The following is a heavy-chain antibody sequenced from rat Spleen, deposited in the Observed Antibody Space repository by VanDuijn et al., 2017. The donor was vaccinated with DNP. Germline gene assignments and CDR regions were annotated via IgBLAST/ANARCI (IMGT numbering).Heavy chain of an antibody. D-gene: IGHD4-1*01. V-gene: IGHV2-32*01. Sequence: QMQLKESGPGLVQPSQTLSLTCTVSGFLLTTYHVHWVRQTPGKGLEWMGVMWTDGDTSYNSVLKSRLSINRDTSRSQVFLKMNILQTEDTATYYCARGYNNYGFAYWGQGTLVTVSS. CDR1: GFLLTTYH. J-gene: IGHJ3*01. CDR3: ARGYNNYGFAY. CDR2: MWTDGDT.